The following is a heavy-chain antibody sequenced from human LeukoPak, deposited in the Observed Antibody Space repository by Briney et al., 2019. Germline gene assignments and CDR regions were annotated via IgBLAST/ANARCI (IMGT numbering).Heavy chain of an antibody. CDR3: ARGRVVVAQREPHFDY. V-gene: IGHV4-59*08. J-gene: IGHJ4*02. CDR2: IYYSGST. Sequence: SETLSLTCTVSGGSISSYYWSWIRQPPGKGLEWIGYIYYSGSTNYNPSLKSRVTISVDTSKNQFSLKLSSVTAADTAVYYCARGRVVVAQREPHFDYWGQGTLVTVSS. CDR1: GGSISSYY. D-gene: IGHD2-15*01.